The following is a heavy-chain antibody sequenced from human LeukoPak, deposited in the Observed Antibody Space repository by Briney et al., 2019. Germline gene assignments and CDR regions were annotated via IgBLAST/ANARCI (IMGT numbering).Heavy chain of an antibody. CDR1: GGSISSSNW. CDR3: ARDVNPSYYGSGRNGKAFDI. CDR2: IYHSGST. J-gene: IGHJ3*02. Sequence: SETLSLTCAVSGGSISSSNWWSWVRQPPGKGLEWIGEIYHSGSTNYNPSLKSRVTISVDKSKNQFSLKLSSVTAADTAVYYCARDVNPSYYGSGRNGKAFDIWGQGTMVTVSS. V-gene: IGHV4-4*02. D-gene: IGHD3-10*01.